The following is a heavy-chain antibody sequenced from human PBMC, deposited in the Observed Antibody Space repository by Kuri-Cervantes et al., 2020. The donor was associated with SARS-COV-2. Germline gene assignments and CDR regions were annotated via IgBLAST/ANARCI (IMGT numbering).Heavy chain of an antibody. J-gene: IGHJ4*02. V-gene: IGHV3-23*01. D-gene: IGHD6-6*01. Sequence: GGSLRLSCAASGFSFSSYAMSWVRQAPGKGLEWVSAISGSGDNTHYADSVKGRFTISRDNSQNTVYLQMNSLRGEDTALYYCAQDVSQLGRACRYWGQGTLVTVSS. CDR1: GFSFSSYA. CDR3: AQDVSQLGRACRY. CDR2: ISGSGDNT.